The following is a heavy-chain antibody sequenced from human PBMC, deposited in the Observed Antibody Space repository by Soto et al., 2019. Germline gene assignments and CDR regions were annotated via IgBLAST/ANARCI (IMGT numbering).Heavy chain of an antibody. J-gene: IGHJ6*02. V-gene: IGHV3-48*03. CDR2: ISSSGSTI. CDR3: AREHSKAVVVNNYYYGMDV. CDR1: GFTFSSYE. Sequence: RLSCAASGFTFSSYEMNWVRQAPGKGLEWVSYISSSGSTIYYADSVKGRFTISRDNAKNSLYLQMNSLRAEDTAVYYCAREHSKAVVVNNYYYGMDVWGQGTTVTVSS. D-gene: IGHD3-22*01.